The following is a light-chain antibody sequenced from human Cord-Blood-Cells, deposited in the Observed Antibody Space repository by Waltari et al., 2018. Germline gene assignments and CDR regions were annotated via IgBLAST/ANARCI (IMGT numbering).Light chain of an antibody. CDR2: EGS. CDR1: SSDVGSYNL. CDR3: CSYAGSRNVV. Sequence: QSALTQPASVSGSPGQSITISCTGTSSDVGSYNLVSWYQQHPGKAPKLMIYEGSKRPSGVSNRFAVSKSGNTASLTISGLQAEDEADYYCCSYAGSRNVVFGGGTKLTVL. J-gene: IGLJ2*01. V-gene: IGLV2-23*01.